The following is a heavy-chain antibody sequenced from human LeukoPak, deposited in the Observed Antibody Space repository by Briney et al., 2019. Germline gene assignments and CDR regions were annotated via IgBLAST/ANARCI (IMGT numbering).Heavy chain of an antibody. D-gene: IGHD3-10*01. J-gene: IGHJ4*02. Sequence: ASVRVSCKASGYTFSNYGISWVRQAPGQGLEWMGWISAYNGNTNYAQKVQGRVTMTTDTSTSTAYMELRSLRSDDTAVYYCARDGITMRILEYWGQGTLVTVSS. CDR1: GYTFSNYG. V-gene: IGHV1-18*01. CDR3: ARDGITMRILEY. CDR2: ISAYNGNT.